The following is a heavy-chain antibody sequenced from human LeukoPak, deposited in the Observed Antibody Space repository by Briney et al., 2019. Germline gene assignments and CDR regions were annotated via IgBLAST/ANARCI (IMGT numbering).Heavy chain of an antibody. CDR3: ARMIYYYDSSGYNYYFHY. J-gene: IGHJ4*02. V-gene: IGHV3-48*01. CDR2: ISSSSNDI. D-gene: IGHD3-22*01. Sequence: GGSLRLSCAASGFIFSTYTMNWVRQAPGKGLEWVSSISSSSNDIFYADSVKGRFTISRDNAKNSLYLQMNSLRAEDTAFYYCARMIYYYDSSGYNYYFHYWGQGTLVTVSS. CDR1: GFIFSTYT.